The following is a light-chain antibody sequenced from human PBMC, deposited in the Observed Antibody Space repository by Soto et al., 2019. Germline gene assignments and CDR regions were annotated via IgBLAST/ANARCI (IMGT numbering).Light chain of an antibody. J-gene: IGLJ1*01. CDR1: SSDIGAYDY. CDR2: DVT. CDR3: SSYTSSSTPYV. V-gene: IGLV2-14*01. Sequence: SVLTQPASVSGTSGQSITISCTGSSSDIGAYDYVSWYQQRPVKAPKLMIFDVTNRPSGVSDRFSGSKSGNTASLTISGLQTEDEADYYCSSYTSSSTPYVFGTGTKVTVL.